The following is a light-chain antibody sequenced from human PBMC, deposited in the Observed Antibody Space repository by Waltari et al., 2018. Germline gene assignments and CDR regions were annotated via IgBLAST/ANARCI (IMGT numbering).Light chain of an antibody. CDR1: SGHSSNI. V-gene: IGLV4-69*01. J-gene: IGLJ3*02. CDR3: ETGGHGTWV. CDR2: VNSDGSH. Sequence: QLVLTQSPSASASLGASVKLTCTLSSGHSSNIIAWLQQQPGKGPRYVMKVNSDGSHRKGDGIPVRFSGSSSGAERYLTISSLQSEDEADYYCETGGHGTWVFGGGTKLTVL.